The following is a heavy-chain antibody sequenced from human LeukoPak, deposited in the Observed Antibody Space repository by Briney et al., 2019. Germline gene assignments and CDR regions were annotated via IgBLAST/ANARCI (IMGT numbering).Heavy chain of an antibody. J-gene: IGHJ4*02. V-gene: IGHV3-21*01. CDR1: GFTFSSYS. CDR3: ARDTTVTTDFDY. CDR2: ISSSSSYI. D-gene: IGHD4-17*01. Sequence: GGSLRLSCAAPGFTFSSYSMNWVRQAPGKGLEWVSSISSSSSYIYYADSVKGRFTISRDNAKNSLYLQMNSLRAEDTAVYYCARDTTVTTDFDYWGQGTLVTVSS.